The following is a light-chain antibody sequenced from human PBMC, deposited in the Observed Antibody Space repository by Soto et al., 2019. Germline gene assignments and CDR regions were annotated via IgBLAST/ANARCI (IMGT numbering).Light chain of an antibody. CDR2: DVA. Sequence: QSVLTQPRSVSGSPGQSVTISCTRTRSDVGGYNFVSWYQQHPGKAPTLIIYDVAKRPSGVPDRFSGSKSADTASLTISGLQAEDEADYYCCSYAGNRVIFGGGTKLTVL. J-gene: IGLJ2*01. CDR3: CSYAGNRVI. CDR1: RSDVGGYNF. V-gene: IGLV2-11*01.